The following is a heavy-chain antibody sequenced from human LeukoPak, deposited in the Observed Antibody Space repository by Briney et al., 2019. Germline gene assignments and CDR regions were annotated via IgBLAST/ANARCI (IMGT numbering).Heavy chain of an antibody. D-gene: IGHD3-22*01. J-gene: IGHJ4*02. CDR1: GYTFTGYY. Sequence: GASVKVSCKASGYTFTGYYMHWVRQAPGQGLEWMGWINPNSGGTNYAQKFQGRVTMTRDTSISTAYMELSRLRSDDTAVYYCARASKAHSSGYYYLYYWGQGTLVTVSS. CDR2: INPNSGGT. CDR3: ARASKAHSSGYYYLYY. V-gene: IGHV1-2*02.